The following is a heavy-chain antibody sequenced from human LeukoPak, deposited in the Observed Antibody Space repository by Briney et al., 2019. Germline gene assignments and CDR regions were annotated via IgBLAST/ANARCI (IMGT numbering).Heavy chain of an antibody. D-gene: IGHD3-22*01. CDR2: ISAYNGNT. CDR1: GYTFTSYG. J-gene: IGHJ4*02. CDR3: ARDPIGVYYDSSGRYFGY. Sequence: ASVKVSCKASGYTFTSYGISWVRQAPGQGLEWMGWISAYNGNTNYAQKLQGRVTMTTDTSTSTAYMELRSLRSDDTAVYYCARDPIGVYYDSSGRYFGYWGQGTLVTVSS. V-gene: IGHV1-18*01.